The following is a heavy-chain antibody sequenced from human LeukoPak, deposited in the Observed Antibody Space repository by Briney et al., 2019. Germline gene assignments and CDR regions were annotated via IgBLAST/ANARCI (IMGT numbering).Heavy chain of an antibody. Sequence: ASVKVSCKASGYTFSDYYVHWVRQAPGQGLEWVGWINPYSGGTNYAQNFQGRVTMTRDTSISTAYMELSILRADDTAAYFCARHYDAGKDDAFHIWGQGTMVTVSS. CDR2: INPYSGGT. CDR3: ARHYDAGKDDAFHI. J-gene: IGHJ3*02. D-gene: IGHD3-10*01. CDR1: GYTFSDYY. V-gene: IGHV1-2*02.